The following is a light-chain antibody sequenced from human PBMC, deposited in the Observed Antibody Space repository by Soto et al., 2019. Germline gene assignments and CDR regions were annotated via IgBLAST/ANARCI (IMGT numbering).Light chain of an antibody. CDR2: KAS. J-gene: IGKJ1*01. CDR1: QSISDW. Sequence: DIQMTQSPSTLSASVGDRVTITCRASQSISDWLAWYQQKPGKAPKFLIYKASNLESGVPSRFSGSGSGTEFTLTISRVQPDDFATYYCQYYDSYSWTFGQGTKVEIK. CDR3: QYYDSYSWT. V-gene: IGKV1-5*03.